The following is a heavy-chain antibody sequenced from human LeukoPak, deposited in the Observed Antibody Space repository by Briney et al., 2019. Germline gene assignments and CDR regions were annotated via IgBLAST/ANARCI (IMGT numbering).Heavy chain of an antibody. Sequence: PGGSLRLSCAASGFTFSSYAMNWVRQAPGKGLEWVSFISGSGDTTYYADSVKGRFTISRDNSKNTLYLQMNSLRGEDTAVYFCAKGGGRGDYDLTGRFSTHFDSWGQGTPVIVSS. CDR2: ISGSGDTT. V-gene: IGHV3-23*01. J-gene: IGHJ4*02. CDR1: GFTFSSYA. CDR3: AKGGGRGDYDLTGRFSTHFDS. D-gene: IGHD4-17*01.